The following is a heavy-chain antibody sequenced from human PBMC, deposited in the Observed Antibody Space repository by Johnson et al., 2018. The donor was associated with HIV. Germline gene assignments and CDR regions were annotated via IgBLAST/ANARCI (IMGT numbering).Heavy chain of an antibody. CDR3: ARVGQQSNAFDI. V-gene: IGHV3-20*04. CDR1: GISFDDYG. J-gene: IGHJ3*02. CDR2: IHCNGCRT. D-gene: IGHD6-13*01. Sequence: VESGGGVERPGGSPRLPCAASGISFDDYGLSWVRQSPGKGLEWVSAIHCNGCRTADAGSVKGRFTISRDHAKNSLYLQMNSLKTEDTAVYYCARVGQQSNAFDIWGQGTMVTVSS.